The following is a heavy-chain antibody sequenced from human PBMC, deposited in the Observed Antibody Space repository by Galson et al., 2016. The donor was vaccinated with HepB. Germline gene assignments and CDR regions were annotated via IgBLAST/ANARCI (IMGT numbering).Heavy chain of an antibody. Sequence: SLRLSCAASGFTFSSYTMSWVRQAPGKGLEWVSSISSSSDYTYYADSVKGRFTISRDNAKNSLYLKMSSLRAEDTAVYFCARDGSICDYWGQGTLVTVSS. CDR1: GFTFSSYT. CDR3: ARDGSICDY. D-gene: IGHD2/OR15-2a*01. J-gene: IGHJ4*02. V-gene: IGHV3-21*01. CDR2: ISSSSDYT.